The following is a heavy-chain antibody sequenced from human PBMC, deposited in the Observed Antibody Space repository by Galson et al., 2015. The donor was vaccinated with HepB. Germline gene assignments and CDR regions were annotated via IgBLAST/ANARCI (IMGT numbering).Heavy chain of an antibody. CDR1: GYTFTSYG. CDR2: ISAYNGNT. J-gene: IGHJ3*02. CDR3: ARDEGYCSSTSCYVDAFDI. V-gene: IGHV1-18*01. D-gene: IGHD2-2*01. Sequence: SVKVSCKASGYTFTSYGISWVRQAPGQGLEWMGWISAYNGNTNYAQKLQGRVTMTTDTSTSTAYMELRSLRSDDTAVYYCARDEGYCSSTSCYVDAFDIWGQGTMATVSS.